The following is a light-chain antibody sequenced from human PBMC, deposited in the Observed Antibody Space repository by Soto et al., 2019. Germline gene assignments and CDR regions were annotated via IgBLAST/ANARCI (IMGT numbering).Light chain of an antibody. Sequence: EILLTQSPGTLSLSPGERATLSCRARQRVSSYLAWYQQKPGQAPRLLIYDASNRATGIPARFSGSGSGTDFTLTISSLEPEDFAVYYCQQRSNWPRTFGQGTKVDIK. CDR1: QRVSSY. J-gene: IGKJ1*01. CDR2: DAS. CDR3: QQRSNWPRT. V-gene: IGKV3-11*01.